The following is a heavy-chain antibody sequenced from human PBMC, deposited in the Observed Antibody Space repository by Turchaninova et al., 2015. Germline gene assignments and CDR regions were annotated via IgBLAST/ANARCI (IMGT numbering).Heavy chain of an antibody. Sequence: EVQLVESGGGLVQPGGSLRLTCAASGFIFSDHYIDWVRPVPGKGLEWVGRNRNKAKSYTTEYATSFKGRYTISRDDSKNSLYLQMNGLKTEDTAVYYCTREGGDGFDIWGQGTVVTVSS. J-gene: IGHJ3*02. D-gene: IGHD1-26*01. V-gene: IGHV3-72*01. CDR2: NRNKAKSYTT. CDR1: GFIFSDHY. CDR3: TREGGDGFDI.